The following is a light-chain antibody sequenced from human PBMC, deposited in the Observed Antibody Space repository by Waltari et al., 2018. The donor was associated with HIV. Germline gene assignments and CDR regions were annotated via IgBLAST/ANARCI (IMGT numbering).Light chain of an antibody. CDR2: EVS. CDR3: SSFTSNSTLV. CDR1: SSDVGGYNY. J-gene: IGLJ1*01. V-gene: IGLV2-14*01. Sequence: QSALTQPASVSGSPGQSITISCTGTSSDVGGYNYVSWYQQHPGKAPKLMLYEVSNRPSGVSNRFSGSKSGNTASLTISGLQAEDEADYYCSSFTSNSTLVFGTGTKVTVL.